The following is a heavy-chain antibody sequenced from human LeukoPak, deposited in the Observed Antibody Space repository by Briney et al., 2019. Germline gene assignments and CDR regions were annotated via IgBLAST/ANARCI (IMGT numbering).Heavy chain of an antibody. D-gene: IGHD3-10*01. CDR3: AKGSDPFRWFGEFNVKLPRPIRHYYFDS. CDR2: IDPNSGDT. V-gene: IGHV1-2*02. Sequence: GASVKVSCKASGYTFTDYYMHWVRQAPGQGLEWMGWIDPNSGDTNYAQKFQGRVTMTRDTSISTAYMELSRLRSDDTAVYYCAKGSDPFRWFGEFNVKLPRPIRHYYFDSWGQGTLVTVSS. J-gene: IGHJ4*02. CDR1: GYTFTDYY.